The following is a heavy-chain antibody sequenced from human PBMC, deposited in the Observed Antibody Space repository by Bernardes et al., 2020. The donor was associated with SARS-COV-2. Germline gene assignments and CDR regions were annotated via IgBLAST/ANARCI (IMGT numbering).Heavy chain of an antibody. J-gene: IGHJ4*02. CDR1: GFSFGTFA. Sequence: GGSLRLSCVASGFSFGTFAMSWVRQAPGKGLEWVSGIIENGVDTYYADSVKGRFTISRDNSRNTLLLQMNSLKVEDTAVYYCAKDRSLTFGVVSPVFWGQGTLVSVAS. CDR2: IIENGVDT. D-gene: IGHD3-16*01. V-gene: IGHV3-23*01. CDR3: AKDRSLTFGVVSPVF.